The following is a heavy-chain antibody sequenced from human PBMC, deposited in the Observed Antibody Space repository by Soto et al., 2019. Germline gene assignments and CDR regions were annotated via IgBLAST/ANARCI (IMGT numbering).Heavy chain of an antibody. CDR3: AMMGDVPYYYYGMDV. D-gene: IGHD2-21*02. V-gene: IGHV1-18*01. J-gene: IGHJ6*02. Sequence: QVQLVQSGAEVKKPGASVKVSCKASGYTFTSYGITWVRQAPGQGLEWLGWINGYNGNTNYAQKLQGRVTMTTDTSTSTAYMELRSLRSDDTAVYYCAMMGDVPYYYYGMDVWGQGTTVTVSS. CDR1: GYTFTSYG. CDR2: INGYNGNT.